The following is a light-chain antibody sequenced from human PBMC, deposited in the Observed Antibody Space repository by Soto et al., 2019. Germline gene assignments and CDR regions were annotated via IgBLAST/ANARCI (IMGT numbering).Light chain of an antibody. Sequence: DIQMTQSPSSLSASLGERVTIACRASQGISNYLAWYQQKPGKVPKLLIYHASTLHTGVPSRFSGSGSGTDFTLIIISLQPEDVATYYCQKYNSAPWTFGQGTKVEIK. V-gene: IGKV1-27*01. CDR2: HAS. CDR1: QGISNY. J-gene: IGKJ1*01. CDR3: QKYNSAPWT.